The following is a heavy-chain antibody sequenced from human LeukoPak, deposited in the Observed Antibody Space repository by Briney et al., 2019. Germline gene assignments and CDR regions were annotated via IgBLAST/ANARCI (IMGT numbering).Heavy chain of an antibody. V-gene: IGHV3-48*02. Sequence: PGGSLRLSCAASGFTFSSFGMNWVRQAPGTGLEWVSYISSSSGAVYYADSVKGRFTISRDNAKNSLYLQMNSLRDEDTAVYYCARSLRYASHYWGQGTLVTVSS. CDR1: GFTFSSFG. J-gene: IGHJ4*02. CDR3: ARSLRYASHY. CDR2: ISSSSGAV. D-gene: IGHD2-2*01.